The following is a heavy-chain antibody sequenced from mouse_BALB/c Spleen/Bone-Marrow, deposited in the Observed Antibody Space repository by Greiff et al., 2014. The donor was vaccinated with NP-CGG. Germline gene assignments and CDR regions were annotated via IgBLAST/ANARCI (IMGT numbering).Heavy chain of an antibody. CDR2: IDTSYTYT. J-gene: IGHJ3*01. CDR1: GYTFTDYW. D-gene: IGHD2-13*01. Sequence: ESGAELVMPGASVKMSCKASGYTFTDYWIHWVKQRPGQGLEWIGAIDTSYTYTTYNQKFKGKATLTVDASSSTAYIQLSSLTSEDSAVYYCANIYYGDYGWFSYWGQGTLVAVSA. CDR3: ANIYYGDYGWFSY. V-gene: IGHV1-69*01.